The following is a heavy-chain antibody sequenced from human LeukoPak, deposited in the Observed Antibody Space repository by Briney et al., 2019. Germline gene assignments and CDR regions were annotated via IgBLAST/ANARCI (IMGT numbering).Heavy chain of an antibody. CDR3: AREEGYCSGGSCYAAYYYGMDV. Sequence: SVKVSLKASVCTFSSYANSWVRQPPAQGLEWMGVIIPIFGTANYAQKFQVRVTITTDESTSTAYMELSSLKSEDTAVYYWAREEGYCSGGSCYAAYYYGMDVWGKGTTVTVSS. D-gene: IGHD2-15*01. V-gene: IGHV1-69*05. CDR1: VCTFSSYA. CDR2: IIPIFGTA. J-gene: IGHJ6*04.